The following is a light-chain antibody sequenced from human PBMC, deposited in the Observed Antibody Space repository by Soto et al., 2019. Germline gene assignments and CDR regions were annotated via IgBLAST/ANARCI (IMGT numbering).Light chain of an antibody. CDR3: QQSTGIPYT. V-gene: IGKV1-39*01. J-gene: IGKJ2*01. Sequence: DIQMTQSPSSLSASVGDRVTITCRASQTIGTYLNWYQQSPGKAPKLLIYAASTFQNGVPSRFSGSGSGTDFTLTISSLQPEDFATYYCQQSTGIPYTFGQGTKLEIK. CDR1: QTIGTY. CDR2: AAS.